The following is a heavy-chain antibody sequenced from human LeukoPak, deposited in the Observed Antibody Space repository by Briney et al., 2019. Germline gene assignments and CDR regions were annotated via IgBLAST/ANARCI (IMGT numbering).Heavy chain of an antibody. CDR3: AGPAVVGSRVSRYYYYGMDV. J-gene: IGHJ6*02. V-gene: IGHV1-69*13. CDR2: IIPIFGTA. D-gene: IGHD6-13*01. Sequence: SVKVSCKASGGTFSSYAISWVRQAPGQGLEWMGGIIPIFGTANYAQKFQGRVTITADESTSTAYMELSSLRSEDTAVYYCAGPAVVGSRVSRYYYYGMDVWDQGTTVTVSS. CDR1: GGTFSSYA.